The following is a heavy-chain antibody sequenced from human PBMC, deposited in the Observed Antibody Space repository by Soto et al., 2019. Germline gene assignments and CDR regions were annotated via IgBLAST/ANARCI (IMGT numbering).Heavy chain of an antibody. Sequence: SVKVSCKASGGTFSSYAISWVRQAPGQGLEWMGGIIPIFGTANYAQKFQGRVTITADESTSTAYMELSSLRSEDTAVYYCARAGYRPQNWFDPWGQGTLVTVSS. D-gene: IGHD6-13*01. CDR3: ARAGYRPQNWFDP. J-gene: IGHJ5*02. CDR1: GGTFSSYA. V-gene: IGHV1-69*13. CDR2: IIPIFGTA.